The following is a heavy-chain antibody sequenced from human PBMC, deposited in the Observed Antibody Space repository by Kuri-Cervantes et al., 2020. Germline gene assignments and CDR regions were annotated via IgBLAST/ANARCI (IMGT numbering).Heavy chain of an antibody. CDR2: INPNSGGT. J-gene: IGHJ4*02. CDR1: GYTFTGYY. CDR3: AREGVNYDILTGYYMRSNFDY. D-gene: IGHD3-9*01. Sequence: ASVKVSCKASGYTFTGYYIHWVRQAPGQGLEWMGWINPNSGGTNYAQKFQGRVTMTRDTSINTAYMELSRLRSDDTAVYYCAREGVNYDILTGYYMRSNFDYWGQGTLVTVSS. V-gene: IGHV1-2*02.